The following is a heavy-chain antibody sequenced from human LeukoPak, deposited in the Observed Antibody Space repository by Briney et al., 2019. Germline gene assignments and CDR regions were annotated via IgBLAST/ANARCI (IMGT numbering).Heavy chain of an antibody. CDR2: IYYSGST. CDR1: GGSISSYY. CDR3: ARNGAYALDY. D-gene: IGHD4-17*01. J-gene: IGHJ4*02. Sequence: SETLSLTCTVSGGSISSYYWSWIRQPPGKGLEWIGYIYYSGSTNYNPSLKGRVTISVDTSKNQFSLKLSSVTAADTAVFYCARNGAYALDYWGQGTLVTVSS. V-gene: IGHV4-59*12.